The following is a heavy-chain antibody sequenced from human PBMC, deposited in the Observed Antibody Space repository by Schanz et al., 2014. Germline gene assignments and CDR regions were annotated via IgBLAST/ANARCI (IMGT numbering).Heavy chain of an antibody. J-gene: IGHJ4*03. CDR3: ARAARRTRVVPLYFDF. CDR2: INHGGST. Sequence: QVQLQQWGAGLLKPSETLSLTCAVYGGSFSGYYWSWIRQPPGKGLGCIAEINHGGSTNYNPSIKSRVTISLDTSKNLVSLKLRSVAAADAAVYYCARAARRTRVVPLYFDFWGQGTLVTVSS. V-gene: IGHV4-34*01. CDR1: GGSFSGYY. D-gene: IGHD2-2*01.